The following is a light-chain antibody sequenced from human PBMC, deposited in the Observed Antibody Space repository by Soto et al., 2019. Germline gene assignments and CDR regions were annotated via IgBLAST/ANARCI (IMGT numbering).Light chain of an antibody. Sequence: EIVMTQSPATLSVSPGERATLSCRASQSVSSNLAWYQQKPGQAPRLLLYGASTRATGIPARFSGRGSGTEFTLTISSQQSEDFAVYYCQQYNNWPGTFGQGTKVEIK. V-gene: IGKV3-15*01. J-gene: IGKJ1*01. CDR1: QSVSSN. CDR3: QQYNNWPGT. CDR2: GAS.